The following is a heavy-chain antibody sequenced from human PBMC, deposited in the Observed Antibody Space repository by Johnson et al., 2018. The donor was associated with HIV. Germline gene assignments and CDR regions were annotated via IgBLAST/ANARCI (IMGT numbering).Heavy chain of an antibody. D-gene: IGHD3-22*01. Sequence: QVQLVESGGGVVQPGRSLRLSCAASGFSFSNYAMDWVRQAPGKGLEWVAFVSSDGSNKNYADSVKGRFTISRDNSKNTVYLQMNSLRVEETAVCYCAKDLGANHDDELASYYYELSVAFPVPDQRAVVGAFDVWGQGTMVTVSS. CDR1: GFSFSNYA. CDR3: AKDLGANHDDELASYYYELSVAFPVPDQRAVVGAFDV. CDR2: VSSDGSNK. J-gene: IGHJ3*01. V-gene: IGHV3-30*18.